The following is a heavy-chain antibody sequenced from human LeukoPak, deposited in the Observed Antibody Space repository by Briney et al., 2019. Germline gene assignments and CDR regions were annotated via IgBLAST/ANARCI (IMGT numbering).Heavy chain of an antibody. CDR1: GFTFSSYS. V-gene: IGHV3-21*04. J-gene: IGHJ5*02. Sequence: PGGSLRLSCAASGFTFSSYSMNWVRQAPGKGLEWVSSISSSSSYIYYADSVKGRFTISRDNAKNSLYLQMNSLRAEDTAVYHCARAGQNNWFDPWGQGTLVTVSS. CDR2: ISSSSSYI. CDR3: ARAGQNNWFDP.